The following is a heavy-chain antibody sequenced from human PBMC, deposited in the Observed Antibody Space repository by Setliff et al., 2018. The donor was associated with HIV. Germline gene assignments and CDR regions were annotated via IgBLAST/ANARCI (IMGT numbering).Heavy chain of an antibody. CDR2: IFASGST. D-gene: IGHD2-2*01. Sequence: SETLSLTCTVSGGSFSSYHWSWIRHPAGKGXXWIGHIFASGSTKYNPSLESRVTMSVDTSRTQFSLKLRSVTAADTAVYYCARVGASGVASSMDYHYYMDVWGKGTSVTVSS. CDR1: GGSFSSYH. CDR3: ARVGASGVASSMDYHYYMDV. V-gene: IGHV4-4*07. J-gene: IGHJ6*03.